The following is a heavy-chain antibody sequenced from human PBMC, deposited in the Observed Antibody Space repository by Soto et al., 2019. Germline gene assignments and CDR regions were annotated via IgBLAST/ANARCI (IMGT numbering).Heavy chain of an antibody. V-gene: IGHV4-30-4*01. CDR3: ARDHTVTYAFDI. Sequence: PSESLSFTCTVSGGSISSGDYYWSWIRKPPGKGLEWIGYIYYSGSTYYNPSLKSRVTISVDTAKNQFSLKLSSVTAADTAVYYCARDHTVTYAFDIWGQGTMVTVSS. J-gene: IGHJ3*02. CDR2: IYYSGST. CDR1: GGSISSGDYY. D-gene: IGHD4-17*01.